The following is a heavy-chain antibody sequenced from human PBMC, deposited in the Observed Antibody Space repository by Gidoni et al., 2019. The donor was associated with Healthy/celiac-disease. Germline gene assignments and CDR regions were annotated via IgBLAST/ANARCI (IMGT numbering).Heavy chain of an antibody. CDR3: ARREGNYGDYDY. Sequence: QVQLQESGPGLVKPSETLSLTCTVSGGSISSYYWSWIRQPPGKGLEWIGYIYYSGSTNYNPSLKSRVTISVDTSKNQFSLKLSSVTAADTAVYYCARREGNYGDYDYWGQGTLVTVSS. CDR1: GGSISSYY. CDR2: IYYSGST. V-gene: IGHV4-59*08. J-gene: IGHJ4*02. D-gene: IGHD4-17*01.